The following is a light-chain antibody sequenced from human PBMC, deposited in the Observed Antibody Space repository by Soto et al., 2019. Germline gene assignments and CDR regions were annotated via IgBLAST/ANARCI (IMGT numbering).Light chain of an antibody. CDR3: QQYNSYPIT. CDR2: DAS. V-gene: IGKV1-5*01. CDR1: QSISSW. Sequence: IQMAQFPSNPSASLGDRITITCLASQSISSWLAWYQQKPGKAPKVLIYDASSLESGVPSRFSGSGSGTEFTLTISSLQPDDFATYYCQQYNSYPITLGQGTRLEIK. J-gene: IGKJ5*01.